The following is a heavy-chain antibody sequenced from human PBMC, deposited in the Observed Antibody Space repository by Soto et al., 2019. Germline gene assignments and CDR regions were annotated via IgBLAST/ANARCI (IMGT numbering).Heavy chain of an antibody. J-gene: IGHJ5*02. CDR1: HGSLTFYY. Sequence: LSLTCDVSHGSLTFYYWSWIGQPPGKELEWIGNIYYRGTTNYNPSLQGRVTMSIDTSKNQFSLMLTSVTAADTVVYYCTRVATAVRSWGRGVLVTVSS. CDR2: IYYRGTT. D-gene: IGHD5-18*01. V-gene: IGHV4-59*12. CDR3: TRVATAVRS.